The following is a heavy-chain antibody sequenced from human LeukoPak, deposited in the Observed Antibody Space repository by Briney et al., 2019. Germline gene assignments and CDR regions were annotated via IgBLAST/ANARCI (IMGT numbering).Heavy chain of an antibody. CDR2: ISGSGGST. V-gene: IGHV3-23*01. CDR1: GFTFNSYA. Sequence: PGGSLRLSCAASGFTFNSYAMSWVRQAPGKGLEWVSGISGSGGSTYYADSMKGRFTISRDNFKNTLSLQMNSLRAGDTAVYYCATSEYCTGGSCFYFDCWGQGTLATVSS. D-gene: IGHD2-15*01. J-gene: IGHJ4*02. CDR3: ATSEYCTGGSCFYFDC.